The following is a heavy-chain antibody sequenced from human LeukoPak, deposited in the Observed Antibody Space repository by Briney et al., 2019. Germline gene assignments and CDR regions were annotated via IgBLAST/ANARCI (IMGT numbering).Heavy chain of an antibody. V-gene: IGHV3-74*01. CDR3: STVSGHAFDI. Sequence: GGCLRLACAPAGFTLSIHWTHSVRLDPGKGLGWGARINSDESSTSYADSVKGRVTLTQDNAKNTLYVQTNRQRAEDTAVYYCSTVSGHAFDIWGRGTMVTV. CDR1: GFTLSIHW. D-gene: IGHD3-10*01. CDR2: INSDESST. J-gene: IGHJ3*02.